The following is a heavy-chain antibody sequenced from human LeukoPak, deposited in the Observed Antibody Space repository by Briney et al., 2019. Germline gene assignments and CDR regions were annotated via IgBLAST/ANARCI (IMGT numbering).Heavy chain of an antibody. CDR2: IIPIFGTA. D-gene: IGHD4-17*01. J-gene: IGHJ4*02. V-gene: IGHV1-69*06. Sequence: GASAKVSCKASGGTFSSYAISWVRQAPGQGLEWMGGIIPIFGTANYAQKFQGRVTITADKSTSTAYMELSSLRSEDTAVYYCARDVTNDYGDYYDYWGQGTLVTVSS. CDR1: GGTFSSYA. CDR3: ARDVTNDYGDYYDY.